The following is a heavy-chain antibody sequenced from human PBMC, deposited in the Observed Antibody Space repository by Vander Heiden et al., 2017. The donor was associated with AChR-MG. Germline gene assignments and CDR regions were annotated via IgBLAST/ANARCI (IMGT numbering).Heavy chain of an antibody. Sequence: QVQLVESGGGVVQPGRSLRLSCAASGFTLSSSTIHWVRQAPGKGLEWVALVSYDRHFEYCADSVKGRVTISKDNSENTLYLQMSSLRAEETAVYYCAREGDDSATRQVGNGAFDIWGQGTMVTVSS. CDR1: GFTLSSST. CDR3: AREGDDSATRQVGNGAFDI. J-gene: IGHJ3*02. D-gene: IGHD1-26*01. CDR2: VSYDRHFE. V-gene: IGHV3-30*03.